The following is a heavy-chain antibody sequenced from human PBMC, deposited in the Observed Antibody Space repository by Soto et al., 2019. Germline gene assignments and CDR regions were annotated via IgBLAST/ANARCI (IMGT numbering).Heavy chain of an antibody. Sequence: QLQLQESGPGLVKPSETLSLTCTVSGGSISSSSYYWGWIRQPPGKGLGWIGSIYYSGSTYYNPSLKSRVTISVDTSKNQFSLKLSSVTAADTAVYYCARHWGPYYDFWSGYSNFDYWGQGTLVTVSS. CDR2: IYYSGST. V-gene: IGHV4-39*01. CDR1: GGSISSSSYY. D-gene: IGHD3-3*01. CDR3: ARHWGPYYDFWSGYSNFDY. J-gene: IGHJ4*02.